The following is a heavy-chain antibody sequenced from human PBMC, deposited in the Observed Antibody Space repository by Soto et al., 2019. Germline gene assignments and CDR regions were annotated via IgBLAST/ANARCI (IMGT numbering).Heavy chain of an antibody. Sequence: QVQLVQSGAEVKKPGSSVKVSCKASGGTFSSYAISWVRQAPGQGLEWMGEIVPIFGTADYAQKSQGRVTITADDSTRTADTELSSLTSADTSVYYCARDRGPSSGYYPYWFDPGGQRTLVTVSS. CDR1: GGTFSSYA. CDR2: IVPIFGTA. V-gene: IGHV1-69*12. D-gene: IGHD3-22*01. CDR3: ARDRGPSSGYYPYWFDP. J-gene: IGHJ5*02.